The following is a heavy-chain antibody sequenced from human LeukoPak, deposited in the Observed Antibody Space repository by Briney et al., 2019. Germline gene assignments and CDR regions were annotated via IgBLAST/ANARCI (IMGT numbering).Heavy chain of an antibody. CDR1: GFTFSSYA. J-gene: IGHJ4*02. CDR3: ARGLTYYDYVLDY. Sequence: GGSLRLSCAASGFTFSSYAMSWVRQAPGKGLEWVSAISGSGGSTYYADSVKGRFTTSRDNSKNTLYLQMNSLRAEDTAVYYCARGLTYYDYVLDYWGQGTLVTVSS. D-gene: IGHD3-16*01. V-gene: IGHV3-23*01. CDR2: ISGSGGST.